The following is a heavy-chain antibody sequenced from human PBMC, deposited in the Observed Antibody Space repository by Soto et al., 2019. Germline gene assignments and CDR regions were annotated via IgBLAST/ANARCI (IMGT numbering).Heavy chain of an antibody. CDR2: ISSTTNYI. CDR1: GFTFTRYS. CDR3: ARESEVITSNFEY. Sequence: EVQLVESGGGLVKPGGSLRLSCAASGFTFTRYSMNWVRQAPGKGLEWVSSISSTTNYIYYGDSMKGRFTISRDNAKNSLYLEMNSLRADDTAVYYCARESEVITSNFEYWGQGTLVTVSS. V-gene: IGHV3-21*06. J-gene: IGHJ4*02.